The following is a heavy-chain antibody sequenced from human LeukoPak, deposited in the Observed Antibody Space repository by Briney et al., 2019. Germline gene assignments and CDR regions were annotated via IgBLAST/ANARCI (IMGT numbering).Heavy chain of an antibody. CDR2: IIPIFGTA. Sequence: ASVKLSCKASGGTFSSYAISWVRQAPGQGLEWMGGIIPIFGTANYAQKFQGRVTITADESTSTAYMELRSLRSEDTAVYYCARRLPSIAPHRGGAFDIWGQGAMVTVSS. CDR1: GGTFSSYA. J-gene: IGHJ3*02. CDR3: ARRLPSIAPHRGGAFDI. D-gene: IGHD6-6*01. V-gene: IGHV1-69*13.